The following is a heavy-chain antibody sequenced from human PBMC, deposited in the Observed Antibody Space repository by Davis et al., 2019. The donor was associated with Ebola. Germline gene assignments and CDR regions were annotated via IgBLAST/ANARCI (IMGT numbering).Heavy chain of an antibody. CDR1: RYTFTSYA. Sequence: ASVKVSCKASRYTFTSYAMHWVRQAPGQRLEWMGWINAGNGNTKYSQKFQGRVTITRDTSASTAYMELSSLRSEDTAVYYCALSTLQLALVTIDAFDIWGQGTMVTVSS. J-gene: IGHJ3*02. CDR3: ALSTLQLALVTIDAFDI. V-gene: IGHV1-3*01. CDR2: INAGNGNT. D-gene: IGHD5-18*01.